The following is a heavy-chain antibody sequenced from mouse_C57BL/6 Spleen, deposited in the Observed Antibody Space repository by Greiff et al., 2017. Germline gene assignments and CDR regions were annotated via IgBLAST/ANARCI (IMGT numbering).Heavy chain of an antibody. J-gene: IGHJ4*01. CDR2: INPNNGGT. Sequence: EVKLQESGPELVKPGASVKMSCKASGYTFTDYNMHWVKQSHGKSLEWIGYINPNNGGTSYNQKFKGKATLTVNKSSSTAYMELRSLTSEDSAVYYCARTYDGYYPAMDYWGQGTSVTVSS. V-gene: IGHV1-22*01. CDR3: ARTYDGYYPAMDY. D-gene: IGHD2-3*01. CDR1: GYTFTDYN.